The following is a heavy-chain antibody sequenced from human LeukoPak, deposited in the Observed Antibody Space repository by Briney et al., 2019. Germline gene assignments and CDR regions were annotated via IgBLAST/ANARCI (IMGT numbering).Heavy chain of an antibody. CDR3: ARDQGGYSGYDRSFDY. J-gene: IGHJ4*02. D-gene: IGHD5-12*01. CDR2: IYHSGST. CDR1: GGSISSSNW. V-gene: IGHV4-4*02. Sequence: PSETLSLTCAVSGGSISSSNWWSWVRQPPGKGLEWIGEIYHSGSTNYNPSLKSRVTISVDKSKNQFSLKLSSVTAADTAVYYCARDQGGYSGYDRSFDYWGQGTLVTVSS.